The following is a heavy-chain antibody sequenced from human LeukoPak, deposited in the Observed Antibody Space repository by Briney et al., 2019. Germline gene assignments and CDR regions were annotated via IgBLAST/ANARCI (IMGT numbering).Heavy chain of an antibody. CDR1: GCTFTGYY. V-gene: IGHV1-2*02. CDR2: INPNSGGT. D-gene: IGHD5-12*01. Sequence: ASVKVSCKASGCTFTGYYMHWVRQAPGQGLEWMGWINPNSGGTNYAQKFQGRVTMTRDTSISTAYMELSRLRSDDTAVYYCARGYILNDAFDIWGQGTMVTVSS. J-gene: IGHJ3*02. CDR3: ARGYILNDAFDI.